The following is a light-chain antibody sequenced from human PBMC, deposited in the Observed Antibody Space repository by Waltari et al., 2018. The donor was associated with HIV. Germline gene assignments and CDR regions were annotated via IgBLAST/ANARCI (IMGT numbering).Light chain of an antibody. CDR1: QSISAK. J-gene: IGKJ2*01. V-gene: IGKV3-15*01. CDR3: QQYDSGPRGIT. Sequence: EIVMTQSPPTLSVSPGQRVTLSCRASQSISAKVAWYQQRPGQAPRPLIYEAATRPTGIPARFSGSGSGTEFTLTISSLQSGDFATFFCQQYDSGPRGITFGQGTMLEIK. CDR2: EAA.